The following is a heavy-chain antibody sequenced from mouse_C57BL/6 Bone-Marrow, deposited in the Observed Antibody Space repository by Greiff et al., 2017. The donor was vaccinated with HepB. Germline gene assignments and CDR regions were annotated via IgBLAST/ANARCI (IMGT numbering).Heavy chain of an antibody. CDR2: IRSKSNNYST. CDR3: MRQCLPKHYAMDY. CDR1: GFSFNTYA. D-gene: IGHD5-1*01. V-gene: IGHV10-1*01. J-gene: IGHJ4*01. Sequence: EVKLVESGGGLVQPKGSLKLSCAASGFSFNTYAMNWVRQAPGKGLEWVARIRSKSNNYSTYYADSVKDSFTISRDDSESMLYLQMNKLKTEDTAMYYCMRQCLPKHYAMDYWGQGTSVTVSS.